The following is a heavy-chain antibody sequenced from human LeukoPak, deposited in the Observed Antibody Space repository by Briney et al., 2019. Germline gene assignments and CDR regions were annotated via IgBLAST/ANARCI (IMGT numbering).Heavy chain of an antibody. Sequence: PGGSLRLSCAASGFIFSNYEMNWVRQAPGKGLEWGSYISIRVSTLYYADSVRGRFTVSRYNATNSLYLQMNSLRAEDTAIYYCARGWELLDSWGQGTLVTVSS. CDR3: ARGWELLDS. D-gene: IGHD1-26*01. V-gene: IGHV3-48*03. J-gene: IGHJ4*02. CDR1: GFIFSNYE. CDR2: ISIRVSTL.